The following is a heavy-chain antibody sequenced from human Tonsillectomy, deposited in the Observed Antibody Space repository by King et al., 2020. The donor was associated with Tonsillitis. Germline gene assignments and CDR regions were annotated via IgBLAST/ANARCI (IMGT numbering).Heavy chain of an antibody. CDR1: GYTFTNYV. CDR3: ARDQRNYYDSSGYPVDY. J-gene: IGHJ4*02. V-gene: IGHV1-18*04. D-gene: IGHD3-22*01. Sequence: VQLVESGAEVKKPGASVKVSCKASGYTFTNYVITWVRQAPGQGLEWMGWISPYNGNTNYAQKFQGRVTMTTDTSTSTAYMDLRGLRSDDTAVYYCARDQRNYYDSSGYPVDYWGQGTLVTVSS. CDR2: ISPYNGNT.